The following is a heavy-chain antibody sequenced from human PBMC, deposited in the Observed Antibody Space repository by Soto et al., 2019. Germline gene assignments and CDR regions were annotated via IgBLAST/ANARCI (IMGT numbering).Heavy chain of an antibody. D-gene: IGHD5-12*01. CDR2: INHSGST. Sequence: SETLSLTCAAYGGSFIGYYCIFIRHPPFKWLEWIVEINHSGSTNYNPSLKSRVTISVDTSKNQFSLKLSSVTAADTAVYYCARAHSGYLPRGHYFDYWGQGTLVTVSS. J-gene: IGHJ4*02. V-gene: IGHV4-34*01. CDR3: ARAHSGYLPRGHYFDY. CDR1: GGSFIGYY.